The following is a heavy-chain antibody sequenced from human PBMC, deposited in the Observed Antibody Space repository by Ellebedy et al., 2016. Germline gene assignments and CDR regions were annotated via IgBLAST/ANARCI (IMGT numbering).Heavy chain of an antibody. CDR3: ARDSSGYYFLPDY. D-gene: IGHD3-22*01. V-gene: IGHV3-33*01. CDR1: GFTFRNYG. Sequence: GGSLRLXCRASGFTFRNYGMQWVRQAPGKGLEWVAIIWYDGNTKHYTDSVKGRFTISRDNSKNTLYLQMNSLRAGDTAVYYCARDSSGYYFLPDYWGQGTLVTVSS. J-gene: IGHJ4*02. CDR2: IWYDGNTK.